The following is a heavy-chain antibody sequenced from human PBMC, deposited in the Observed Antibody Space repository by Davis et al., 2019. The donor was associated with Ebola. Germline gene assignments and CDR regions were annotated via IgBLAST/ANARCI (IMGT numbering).Heavy chain of an antibody. D-gene: IGHD2-15*01. CDR3: ARGGYCSGGSCHTYHY. V-gene: IGHV4-39*07. J-gene: IGHJ4*02. CDR1: GGSISSSSYY. CDR2: IYHSGST. Sequence: SETLSLTCTVSGGSISSSSYYWGWIRPPPGKGLEWIGYIYHSGSTYYNPSLKSRVTISVDRSKNQFSLKLSSVTAADTAVYYCARGGYCSGGSCHTYHYWGQGTLVTVSS.